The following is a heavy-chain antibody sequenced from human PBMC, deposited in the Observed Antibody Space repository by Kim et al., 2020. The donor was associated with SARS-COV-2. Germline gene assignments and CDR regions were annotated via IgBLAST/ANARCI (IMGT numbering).Heavy chain of an antibody. V-gene: IGHV3-53*01. CDR1: GFTVSSNY. CDR3: ARDWGYYGSGSYYTAY. CDR2: IYSGGST. J-gene: IGHJ4*02. Sequence: GGSLRLSCAASGFTVSSNYMSWVRQAPGKGLEWVSVIYSGGSTYYADSVKGRFTISRDNSKNTLYLQMNSLRAEDTAVYYCARDWGYYGSGSYYTAYWGQGTLVTVSS. D-gene: IGHD3-10*01.